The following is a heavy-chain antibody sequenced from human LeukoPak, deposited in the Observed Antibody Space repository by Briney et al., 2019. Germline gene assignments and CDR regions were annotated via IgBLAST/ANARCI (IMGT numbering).Heavy chain of an antibody. D-gene: IGHD5-12*01. Sequence: ASVKVSCKASGYTFTHYFIHWVRQAPGQGLEWMGIINPSGGSTTYSQKFQGRVTMTSVMSTSTVSMELSSLRPEDTAVYYCARDQSPNIVPTIGLDYWGQGTLVTVSS. CDR2: INPSGGST. CDR3: ARDQSPNIVPTIGLDY. J-gene: IGHJ4*02. CDR1: GYTFTHYF. V-gene: IGHV1-46*01.